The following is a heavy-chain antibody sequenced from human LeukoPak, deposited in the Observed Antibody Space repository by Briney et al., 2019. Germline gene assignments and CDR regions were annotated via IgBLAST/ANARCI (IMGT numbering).Heavy chain of an antibody. CDR3: ARGVIVAGLGFDI. CDR1: GFTFSSYD. Sequence: GGTLRLSCAASGFTFSSYDMHWVRQATGKGLEWVSAIATAGDTYYLVSVKGRFTISRENAKNSLYLQMNSLRAGDTAVYYCARGVIVAGLGFDIWGQGTMVTVCS. V-gene: IGHV3-13*04. D-gene: IGHD3-22*01. CDR2: IATAGDT. J-gene: IGHJ3*02.